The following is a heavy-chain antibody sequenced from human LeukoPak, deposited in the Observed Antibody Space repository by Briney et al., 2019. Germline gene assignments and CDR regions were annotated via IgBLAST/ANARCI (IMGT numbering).Heavy chain of an antibody. Sequence: GGSLRLPCAASGFSLRSSWMHWVRQAPGKGLVWVSRISGDGSTTRYADSVKGRFTISRDNAQNTLFLQMDSLRAEDTAVYYCARDDYNRYWGQGTLVTVSS. CDR2: ISGDGSTT. V-gene: IGHV3-74*01. CDR1: GFSLRSSW. D-gene: IGHD4-11*01. CDR3: ARDDYNRY. J-gene: IGHJ4*02.